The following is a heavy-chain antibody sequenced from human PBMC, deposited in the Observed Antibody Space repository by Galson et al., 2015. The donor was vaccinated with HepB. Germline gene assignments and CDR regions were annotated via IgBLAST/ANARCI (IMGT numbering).Heavy chain of an antibody. CDR1: GFSLSTSGMR. CDR2: IDWDDDK. CDR3: ARNHDYGDQEALDP. Sequence: PALVKPTQTLTLTCTFSGFSLSTSGMRVSWIRQPPGKALEWLARIDWDDDKFYSTSLKTRLTISKDTSKNQVVLTMTNMDPVDTATYYCARNHDYGDQEALDPWSQGTLVTVSS. V-gene: IGHV2-70*04. J-gene: IGHJ5*02. D-gene: IGHD4-17*01.